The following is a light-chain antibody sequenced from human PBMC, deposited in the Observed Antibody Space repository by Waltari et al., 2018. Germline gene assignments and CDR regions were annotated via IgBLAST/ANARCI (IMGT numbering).Light chain of an antibody. CDR1: SQQRVVNS. V-gene: IGLV1-44*01. J-gene: IGLJ3*02. CDR3: ATWDDTFNGPV. CDR2: KND. Sequence: QSVLTQPPSVSGRTGQRVTIAWSGPSQQRVVNSVTWYHQLPGAAPKLLIYKNDQRPAGVPDRFSGSRSGTSASLAISGLQSEDEADFYCATWDDTFNGPVFGGGTKLTVL.